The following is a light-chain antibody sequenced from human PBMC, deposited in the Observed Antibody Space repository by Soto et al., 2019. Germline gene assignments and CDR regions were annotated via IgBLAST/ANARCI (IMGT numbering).Light chain of an antibody. CDR2: GAS. CDR1: QSVGSY. J-gene: IGKJ4*01. Sequence: EIVLTQSPATLSXSPGERATLSCRASQSVGSYLVWYQHKPGQAPRLLIYGASTRATGIPARFSGSGSGTEFTLTISSLQSEDXAVYXXXQYDNWPLTFGGGTKVEIK. CDR3: XQYDNWPLT. V-gene: IGKV3-15*01.